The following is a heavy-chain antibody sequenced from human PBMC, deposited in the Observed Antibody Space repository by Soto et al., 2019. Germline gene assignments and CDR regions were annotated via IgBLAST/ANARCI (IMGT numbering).Heavy chain of an antibody. V-gene: IGHV3-21*01. J-gene: IGHJ5*02. Sequence: GGSLRLSCAASGFTFSIYSMNWVRQAPGKGLEWVSSISSSGSYIYYADSVEGRFTISRDNAKNSLYLQMNSLRAEDTAVYYCAKSIAARLDWFDPWGQGTLVTVSS. CDR2: ISSSGSYI. CDR3: AKSIAARLDWFDP. CDR1: GFTFSIYS. D-gene: IGHD6-6*01.